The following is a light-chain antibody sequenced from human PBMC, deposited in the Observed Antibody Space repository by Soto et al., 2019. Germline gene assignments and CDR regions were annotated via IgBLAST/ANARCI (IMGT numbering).Light chain of an antibody. Sequence: QAVVTQSSSASASLGSSVKLTCTLSSGHSSYIIAWHQQQPGKAPRYLMKLEGSGNYNKGSGVPDRFSGSSSGADRYLTISNLQFEDEADYYSETWDSSTRVFGGGTKLTVL. CDR2: LEGSGNY. J-gene: IGLJ3*02. CDR1: SGHSSYI. V-gene: IGLV4-60*02. CDR3: ETWDSSTRV.